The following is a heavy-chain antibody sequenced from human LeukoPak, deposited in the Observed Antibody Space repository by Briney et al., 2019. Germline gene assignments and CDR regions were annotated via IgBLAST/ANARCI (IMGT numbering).Heavy chain of an antibody. CDR1: GDSISEYY. J-gene: IGHJ5*02. CDR2: VYYSGST. V-gene: IGHV4-59*12. D-gene: IGHD5-24*01. CDR3: ARELDGNGGWFDP. Sequence: SETLSLTCTVSGDSISEYYWSWIRQPPGKGLEWIGEVYYSGSTHYNPSLKSRVTISVDTSKNQFSLRLRSVSAADTAVYYCARELDGNGGWFDPWGRGTPVTVSS.